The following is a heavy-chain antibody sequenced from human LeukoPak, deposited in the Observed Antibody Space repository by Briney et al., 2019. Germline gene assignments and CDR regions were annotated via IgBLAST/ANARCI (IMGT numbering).Heavy chain of an antibody. CDR1: AYTFISHG. CDR2: ISAYNGDT. V-gene: IGHV1-18*01. Sequence: ASVXVXXKXSAYTFISHGISXXRLAPGQGLXXMGWISAYNGDTHYQGRVTMTTDTSTTTAYMELRSLKSDDTAVYYCARNAYNISSENYFDYWGQGTLVTVSS. J-gene: IGHJ4*02. D-gene: IGHD6-6*01. CDR3: ARNAYNISSENYFDY.